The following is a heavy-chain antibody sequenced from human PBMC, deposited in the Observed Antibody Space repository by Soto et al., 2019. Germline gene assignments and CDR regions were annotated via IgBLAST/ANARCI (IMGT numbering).Heavy chain of an antibody. V-gene: IGHV1-69*05. CDR3: ARVPGYSIGDL. Sequence: SVKVSCKTSGGTFSSYAISWVRQAPGQGLEWMGGIVPIVDTSTYAQKFQGRVTITRDTSASTAYMELSSLRSEDTAVYYCARVPGYSIGDLWGRGTLVTVSS. CDR1: GGTFSSYA. J-gene: IGHJ2*01. CDR2: IVPIVDTS. D-gene: IGHD2-21*01.